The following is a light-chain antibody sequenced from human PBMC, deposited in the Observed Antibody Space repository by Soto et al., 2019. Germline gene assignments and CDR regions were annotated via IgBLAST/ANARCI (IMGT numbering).Light chain of an antibody. J-gene: IGLJ1*01. Sequence: QSVLAQPASVSGSPGQSITISCTGTSSDVGSYNLVSWYQQHPGKAPKLMIYEGSKRPSGVSNRFSGSKSGNTASLTISGLQAEDEADYYCCSYAGSSTKAFGTGTKVTVL. V-gene: IGLV2-23*01. CDR1: SSDVGSYNL. CDR2: EGS. CDR3: CSYAGSSTKA.